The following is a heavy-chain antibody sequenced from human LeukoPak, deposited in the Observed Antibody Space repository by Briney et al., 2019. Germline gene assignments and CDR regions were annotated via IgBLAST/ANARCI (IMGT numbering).Heavy chain of an antibody. CDR3: AREGSLYGDYEDYFDY. CDR2: ISAYNGNT. Sequence: GASVKVSCKASGYTFTRYGISWVRQAPGQGLEWMGWISAYNGNTKYAQKFQGRVTMTRNTSISTAYMELSSLRSEDTAVYYCAREGSLYGDYEDYFDYWGQGTLVTVSS. J-gene: IGHJ4*02. CDR1: GYTFTRYG. D-gene: IGHD4-17*01. V-gene: IGHV1-18*01.